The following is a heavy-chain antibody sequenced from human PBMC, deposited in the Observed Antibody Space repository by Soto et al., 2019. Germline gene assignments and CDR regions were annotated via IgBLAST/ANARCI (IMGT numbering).Heavy chain of an antibody. CDR3: ARGTLPGQAGMDV. Sequence: QVQLVQSGTEVKKPGASVKVSCKTSGYTFPTYGITWARQAPGQGLEWMGWITAYNGNTNYAQKLQGRVTMTTDTSTSTGYMELRSLSSDDTAVYYCARGTLPGQAGMDVWGQGTTVTVSS. D-gene: IGHD2-8*02. V-gene: IGHV1-18*01. J-gene: IGHJ6*02. CDR1: GYTFPTYG. CDR2: ITAYNGNT.